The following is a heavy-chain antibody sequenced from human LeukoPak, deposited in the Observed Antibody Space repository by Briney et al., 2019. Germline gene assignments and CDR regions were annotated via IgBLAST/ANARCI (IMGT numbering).Heavy chain of an antibody. CDR3: ARAGSVGAALVP. Sequence: ASVKVSCKASGYTFTSYYMHWVRQAPGQGLEWMGIINPSGGSTSYAQEFQGRVTMTRDTSTSTVYMELSSLRSEDTAVYYCARAGSVGAALVPWGQGTLVTVSS. V-gene: IGHV1-46*01. CDR1: GYTFTSYY. CDR2: INPSGGST. D-gene: IGHD1-26*01. J-gene: IGHJ5*02.